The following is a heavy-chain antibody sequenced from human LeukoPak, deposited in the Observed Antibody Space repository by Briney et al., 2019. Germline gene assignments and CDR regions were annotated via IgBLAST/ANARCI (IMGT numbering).Heavy chain of an antibody. Sequence: GGSLRLSCVVSGFTFSDYWMSWVRQAPGKGLEWLINIRPDGGEKYFVDSVKGRFTISRDNAKNSLYLQMNSLRAEDTAVYYCARNDFWSGYYEMDVWGKGTTVTVSS. D-gene: IGHD3-3*01. J-gene: IGHJ6*04. CDR2: IRPDGGEK. V-gene: IGHV3-7*01. CDR3: ARNDFWSGYYEMDV. CDR1: GFTFSDYW.